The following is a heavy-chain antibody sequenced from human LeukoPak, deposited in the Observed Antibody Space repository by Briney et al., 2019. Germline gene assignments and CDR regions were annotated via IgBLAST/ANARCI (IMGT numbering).Heavy chain of an antibody. V-gene: IGHV4-38-2*01. D-gene: IGHD3-10*01. J-gene: IGHJ4*02. Sequence: SETLSLTCAVSAYSLSSGDYWGWIRQSPGKVLEWIGNIFHSGSTYHTPSLKSRVTISVDTSKNEFSLKLSSVTAADTAVYYCARGIYYLIEYWGQGTLVTVSS. CDR3: ARGIYYLIEY. CDR1: AYSLSSGDY. CDR2: IFHSGST.